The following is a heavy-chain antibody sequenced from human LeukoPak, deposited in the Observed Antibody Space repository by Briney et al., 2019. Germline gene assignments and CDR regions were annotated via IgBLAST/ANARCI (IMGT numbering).Heavy chain of an antibody. J-gene: IGHJ6*03. V-gene: IGHV3-30*04. Sequence: GGSLRLSCAASGYTFSSYAMYWVRQAPGKGLEWVAVISYDGSDKYYADSVKGRFTISRDNSKNTLYLQVNSLRADDTAVYYCARLIVVVVAATRGYMDVWGKRTTVTVSS. CDR3: ARLIVVVVAATRGYMDV. CDR1: GYTFSSYA. CDR2: ISYDGSDK. D-gene: IGHD2-15*01.